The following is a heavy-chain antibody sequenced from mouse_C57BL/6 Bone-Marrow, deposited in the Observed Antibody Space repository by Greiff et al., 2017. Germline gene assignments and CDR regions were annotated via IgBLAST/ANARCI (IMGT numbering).Heavy chain of an antibody. J-gene: IGHJ2*01. Sequence: EVQLQQSGAELVRPGASVKLSCTASGFNIQDDYMNWVKQRPEQGLEWIGWIDPENGDTEYASKFQGKATITADKSSNTAYLQLSSLTSEDTAVYYCTSITTVPFDYWGQGTTLTVSS. D-gene: IGHD1-1*01. CDR2: IDPENGDT. CDR1: GFNIQDDY. V-gene: IGHV14-4*01. CDR3: TSITTVPFDY.